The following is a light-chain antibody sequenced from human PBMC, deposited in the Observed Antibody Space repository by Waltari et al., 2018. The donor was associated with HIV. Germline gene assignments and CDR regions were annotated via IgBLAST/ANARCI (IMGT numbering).Light chain of an antibody. CDR2: GAS. V-gene: IGKV3D-15*01. Sequence: EIVMTQFPATLSVSPGERATLSCRASQSVRSHLAWYQQKPGQAPRLLIYGASTRATGVPANFNGNGSGTEFTLTISSLQSEDFAVYYCQQYNDRPPWTFGQGTTVEIK. J-gene: IGKJ1*01. CDR1: QSVRSH. CDR3: QQYNDRPPWT.